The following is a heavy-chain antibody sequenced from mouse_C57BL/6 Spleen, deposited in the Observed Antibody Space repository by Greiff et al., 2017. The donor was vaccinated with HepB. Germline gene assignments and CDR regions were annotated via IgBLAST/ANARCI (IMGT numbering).Heavy chain of an antibody. Sequence: QVQLKQSGPELVKPGASVKISCKASGYAFSSSWMNWVKQRPGKGLEWIGRIYPGDGDTNYNGKFKGKATLTADKSSSTAYMQLSSLTSEDSAVYFCARFGYDRFAYWGQGTLVTVSA. V-gene: IGHV1-82*01. CDR1: GYAFSSSW. J-gene: IGHJ3*01. CDR3: ARFGYDRFAY. D-gene: IGHD2-3*01. CDR2: IYPGDGDT.